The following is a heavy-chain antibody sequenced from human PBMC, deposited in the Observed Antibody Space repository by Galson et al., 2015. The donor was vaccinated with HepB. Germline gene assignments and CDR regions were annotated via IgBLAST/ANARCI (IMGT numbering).Heavy chain of an antibody. J-gene: IGHJ6*02. D-gene: IGHD3-22*01. CDR2: ISYDGSNK. V-gene: IGHV3-30*04. Sequence: SLRLSCAASGFTFSSYAMHWVRQAPGKGLEWVAVISYDGSNKYYADSVKGRFTISRDNSKNTLYLQMNSLRAEDTAVYYCARPDTDYYDSSGYYQRDYYYGMDVWGQGTTVTVSS. CDR1: GFTFSSYA. CDR3: ARPDTDYYDSSGYYQRDYYYGMDV.